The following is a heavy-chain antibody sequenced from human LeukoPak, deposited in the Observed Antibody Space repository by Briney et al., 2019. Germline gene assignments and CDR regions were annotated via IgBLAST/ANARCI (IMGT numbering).Heavy chain of an antibody. V-gene: IGHV3-74*01. CDR1: GFTFSSYW. D-gene: IGHD6-13*01. J-gene: IGHJ4*02. CDR3: AKIVQYTAATGTGLES. Sequence: GGSLRLSCAASGFTFSSYWMHWVRQAPGKGLVWVSRIKSDGNTNYADSVKGRFTISRDNSKNTLYLQMNSLRAEDTAVYYCAKIVQYTAATGTGLESWGQGSLVTVSP. CDR2: IKSDGNT.